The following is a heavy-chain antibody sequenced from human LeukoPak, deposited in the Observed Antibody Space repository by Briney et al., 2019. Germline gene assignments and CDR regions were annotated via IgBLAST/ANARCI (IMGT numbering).Heavy chain of an antibody. J-gene: IGHJ4*02. CDR1: GYTLTELS. CDR2: INPSGGST. Sequence: ASVKVSCKVSGYTLTELSMHWVRQAPGQGLEWMGIINPSGGSTSYAQKFQGRVTMTRDTSTSTVYMELSSLRSEDTAVYYCARDVNGYTYFDYWGQGTLVTVSS. V-gene: IGHV1-46*01. D-gene: IGHD3-16*01. CDR3: ARDVNGYTYFDY.